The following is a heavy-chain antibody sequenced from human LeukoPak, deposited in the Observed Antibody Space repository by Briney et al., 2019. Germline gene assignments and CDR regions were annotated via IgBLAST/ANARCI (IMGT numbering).Heavy chain of an antibody. V-gene: IGHV4-34*01. CDR3: ARPGQLGSLYYGLDV. J-gene: IGHJ6*02. CDR2: INHSGST. D-gene: IGHD7-27*01. CDR1: GGSFRDHY. Sequence: SETLSLTCAVYGGSFRDHYWNWIRQPPGKGLEWIGEINHSGSTNYKPSLKSRVTISVDTSKNQFSLKLNSVTAADTAVYYCARPGQLGSLYYGLDVWGQGTTVIVSS.